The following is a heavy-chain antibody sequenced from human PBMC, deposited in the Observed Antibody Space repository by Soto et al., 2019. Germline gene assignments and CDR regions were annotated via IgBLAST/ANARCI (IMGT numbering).Heavy chain of an antibody. Sequence: PSETLSLTCAVYGGSFSGYYWSWIRQPPGKGLEWIGEINHSGSTNYNPSLKSRVTISVDTSKNQFSLKLSSVTAADTAVYYCARGVRYSGYDWGVYYYYGMDVWGQGXTVTVYS. CDR1: GGSFSGYY. D-gene: IGHD5-12*01. CDR3: ARGVRYSGYDWGVYYYYGMDV. J-gene: IGHJ6*02. CDR2: INHSGST. V-gene: IGHV4-34*01.